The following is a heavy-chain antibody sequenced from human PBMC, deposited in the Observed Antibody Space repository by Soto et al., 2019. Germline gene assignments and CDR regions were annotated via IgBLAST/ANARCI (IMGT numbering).Heavy chain of an antibody. CDR2: ISTYSDNT. CDR1: GYRFSSYG. CDR3: VRGNEGVYYDSSGYYDF. V-gene: IGHV1-18*03. Sequence: QVHLVQSGGEVKKPGAPVKVSCKASGYRFSSYGICWVRQAPGQGLQWMGWISTYSDNTNLARDFRDRHTMTTDTPTNTAYMELGRLRSDDMSVYYCVRGNEGVYYDSSGYYDFWGQGKLVTVSS. D-gene: IGHD3-22*01. J-gene: IGHJ4*02.